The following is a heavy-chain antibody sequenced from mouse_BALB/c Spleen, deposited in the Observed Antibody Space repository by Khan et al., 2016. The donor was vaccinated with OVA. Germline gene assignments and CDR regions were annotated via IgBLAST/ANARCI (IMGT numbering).Heavy chain of an antibody. CDR2: ISYSGNT. CDR3: ARVDGGDFDY. D-gene: IGHD2-3*01. V-gene: IGHV3-2*02. CDR1: GYSITSDYA. Sequence: EVQLQESGPGLVKPSQSLSLTCTVTGYSITSDYAWNWIRQFPGNKLEWMGYISYSGNTNYNPSLKSRISITRDTSKNHFFLQLNSVTTEDTATYYCARVDGGDFDYWGQGTTLTVSS. J-gene: IGHJ2*01.